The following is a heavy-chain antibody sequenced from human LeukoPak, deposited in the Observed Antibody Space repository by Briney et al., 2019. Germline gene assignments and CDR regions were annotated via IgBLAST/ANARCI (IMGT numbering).Heavy chain of an antibody. CDR1: GFTFSSYA. CDR3: AKDLSSQAIAVAGADY. CDR2: ISGSGGST. J-gene: IGHJ4*02. D-gene: IGHD6-19*01. V-gene: IGHV3-23*01. Sequence: GGSLRLSCAASGFTFSSYAMSWVRQAPGKGLEWVSAISGSGGSTYYADSVKGRFTISRDNSKNTLYLQMNSLRAEDTAVYYCAKDLSSQAIAVAGADYWGQGTLVTVSS.